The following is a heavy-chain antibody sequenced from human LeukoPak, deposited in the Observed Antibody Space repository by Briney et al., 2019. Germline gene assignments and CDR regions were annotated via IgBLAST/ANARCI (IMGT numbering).Heavy chain of an antibody. J-gene: IGHJ4*02. V-gene: IGHV3-7*03. CDR1: GFTFSSYW. D-gene: IGHD1-26*01. CDR3: ARDLTVGATDY. Sequence: PGGSLRLSCAASGFTFSSYWMSWVRQAPGKGLEWVANIKKDGSEKYYVDSVKGRFTISRDNAKTSLYLQMNSLRAEDAAVYYCARDLTVGATDYWGQGTLVTVSS. CDR2: IKKDGSEK.